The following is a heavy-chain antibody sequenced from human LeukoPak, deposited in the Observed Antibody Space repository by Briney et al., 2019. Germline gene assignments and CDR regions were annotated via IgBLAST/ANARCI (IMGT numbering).Heavy chain of an antibody. J-gene: IGHJ4*02. CDR1: GGSISSYY. V-gene: IGHV4-59*01. Sequence: PSETLSLTCTVSGGSISSYYWSWIRQPPGKGLEWIGYIYHSGSTNYNPSLKSRVTISVDTSKNQFSLKLSSVTAADTAVYYCARGTKYGPLDYWGQGTLVTVSS. CDR3: ARGTKYGPLDY. CDR2: IYHSGST. D-gene: IGHD4-17*01.